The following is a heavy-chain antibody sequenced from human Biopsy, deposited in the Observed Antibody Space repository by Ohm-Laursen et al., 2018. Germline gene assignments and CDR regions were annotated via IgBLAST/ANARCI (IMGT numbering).Heavy chain of an antibody. D-gene: IGHD1-26*01. CDR1: GDSINNYY. CDR2: IYTSGSP. Sequence: SETLSLTCTVSGDSINNYYWSWIRQPAGKGLEWIGRIYTSGSPNYNLSLESRVTMSVDTSKNQFSLNLRSVTAADTAVYYCARGTGRYYVYGAFDIWGQRTVVTVSS. V-gene: IGHV4-4*07. J-gene: IGHJ3*02. CDR3: ARGTGRYYVYGAFDI.